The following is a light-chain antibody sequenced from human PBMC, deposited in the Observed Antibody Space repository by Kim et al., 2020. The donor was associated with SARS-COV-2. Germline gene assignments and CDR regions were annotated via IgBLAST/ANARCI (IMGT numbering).Light chain of an antibody. J-gene: IGLJ2*01. CDR1: SSNIGSNY. Sequence: GQRLTISGSGNSSNIGSNYVYCYQQFPGTAPKLLIYRNNQRPSGVPDRFSGSKSGTSASLAISGLRSEDEADYYCAAWDDSRSGRVFGGGTQLTVL. V-gene: IGLV1-47*01. CDR3: AAWDDSRSGRV. CDR2: RNN.